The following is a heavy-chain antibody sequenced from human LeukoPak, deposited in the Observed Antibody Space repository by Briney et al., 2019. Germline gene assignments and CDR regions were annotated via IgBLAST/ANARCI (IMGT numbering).Heavy chain of an antibody. Sequence: GGSLRLSCAASGLIVSSTYLTWVRQAPGKGLEWVSDTYSGGNTYYGDSVKGRFTISRDNSKNTLYLQMNSLRAEDTAVYYCMRDNGDYVEYWGQGTLVTVSS. CDR2: TYSGGNT. J-gene: IGHJ4*02. D-gene: IGHD4-17*01. CDR3: MRDNGDYVEY. CDR1: GLIVSSTY. V-gene: IGHV3-53*01.